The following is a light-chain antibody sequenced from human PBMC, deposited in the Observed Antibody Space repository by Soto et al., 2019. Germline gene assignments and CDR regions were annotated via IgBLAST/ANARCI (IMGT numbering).Light chain of an antibody. CDR2: LNSDGSH. Sequence: QPVLTQSPSASASLGASVKLTCTLSSGHSSYAIAWHQQQPEKGPRYLMKLNSDGSHSKGDGIPDRFSSSSSGAERYLTISSLQSEDEADYYCQTWGTGTLVFGGGTKLTVL. V-gene: IGLV4-69*01. CDR1: SGHSSYA. CDR3: QTWGTGTLV. J-gene: IGLJ2*01.